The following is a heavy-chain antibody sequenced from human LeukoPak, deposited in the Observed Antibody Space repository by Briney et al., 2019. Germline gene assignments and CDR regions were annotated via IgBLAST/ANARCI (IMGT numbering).Heavy chain of an antibody. V-gene: IGHV3-64*01. J-gene: IGHJ4*02. D-gene: IGHD2-2*01. CDR1: GFTFSSYA. CDR2: ISSNGGST. CDR3: ARGGSGYCSCTSCFGFDY. Sequence: GGSLRLSCAASGFTFSSYAMHWVRQAPGKGLEYVSAISSNGGSTYYANSVKGRFTISRDNSKNTLYLQMGSLRAEDMAVYYCARGGSGYCSCTSCFGFDYWGQGTLVTVSS.